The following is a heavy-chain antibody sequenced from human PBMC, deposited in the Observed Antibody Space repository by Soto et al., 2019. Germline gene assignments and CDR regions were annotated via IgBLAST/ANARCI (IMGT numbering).Heavy chain of an antibody. Sequence: KVSCKASGGTFSSYTISWVRQAPGQGLEWMGRIIPILGIANYAQRFQGRVTITADKSTSTAYMELSSLRSEDTAVYYCAREPLTKMATRALQHWGQGTLVTVSS. CDR3: AREPLTKMATRALQH. CDR1: GGTFSSYT. D-gene: IGHD5-12*01. V-gene: IGHV1-69*04. CDR2: IIPILGIA. J-gene: IGHJ1*01.